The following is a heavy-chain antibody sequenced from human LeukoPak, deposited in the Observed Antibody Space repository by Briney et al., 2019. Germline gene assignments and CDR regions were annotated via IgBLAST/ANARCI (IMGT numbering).Heavy chain of an antibody. D-gene: IGHD2-2*01. Sequence: SVKVSCKASGGAFSSYAISWVRQAPGQGLEWMGRIIPIFGTANYAQKFQGRVTITTDESTSTAYMELSSLRSEDTAVYYCAGARTRSSTSCYAFDYWGQGTLVTVSS. CDR1: GGAFSSYA. CDR3: AGARTRSSTSCYAFDY. V-gene: IGHV1-69*05. J-gene: IGHJ4*02. CDR2: IIPIFGTA.